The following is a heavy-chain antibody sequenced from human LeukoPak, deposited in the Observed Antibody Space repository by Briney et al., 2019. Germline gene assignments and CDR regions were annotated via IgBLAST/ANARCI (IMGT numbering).Heavy chain of an antibody. CDR2: ISYDGSNK. J-gene: IGHJ4*02. Sequence: GGSLRLSCAASGFTFSSYGMHWVRQAPGKGLEGVAVISYDGSNKFYADSVKGRFTISRDNSKSTLDLQMNSLRAEDTAMYYCAKDPRIEAAAPDYWGQGTQVTVSS. CDR1: GFTFSSYG. V-gene: IGHV3-30*18. D-gene: IGHD6-13*01. CDR3: AKDPRIEAAAPDY.